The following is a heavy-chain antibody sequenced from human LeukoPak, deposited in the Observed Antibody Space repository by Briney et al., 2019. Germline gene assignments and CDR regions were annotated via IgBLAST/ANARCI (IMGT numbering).Heavy chain of an antibody. CDR3: ARGRPHGNDY. Sequence: GGSLRLSCAASGLTFSSCWMNWVRQAPGKGLVWVSRIASDGSSTTYADSVKGRFSISRDNAKNTLYLQMNSLRVEDTAVYYCARGRPHGNDYWGQGTLVTVSS. D-gene: IGHD4-23*01. CDR1: GLTFSSCW. J-gene: IGHJ4*02. V-gene: IGHV3-74*01. CDR2: IASDGSST.